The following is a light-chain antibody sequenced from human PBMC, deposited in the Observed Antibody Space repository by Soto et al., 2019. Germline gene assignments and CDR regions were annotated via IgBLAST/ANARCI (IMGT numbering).Light chain of an antibody. CDR3: QQYGRSPPT. Sequence: EIVLTQSPGTLSLSPGERATLPCTASQSVSSTYLAWYQQKPGQATRLVIYGASSRATGIPDRFSGSGSGTDFTLTISRLEPEDYAVYYCQQYGRSPPTFGQGTKVDIK. J-gene: IGKJ1*01. CDR2: GAS. CDR1: QSVSSTY. V-gene: IGKV3-20*01.